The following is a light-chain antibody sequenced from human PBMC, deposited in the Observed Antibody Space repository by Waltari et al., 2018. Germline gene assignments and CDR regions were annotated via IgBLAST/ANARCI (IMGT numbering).Light chain of an antibody. J-gene: IGKJ1*01. Sequence: EIVMTQSPAILSVSPGESATLSCRASQGVSSHLAWYQQKPGQAPRLLIYGASTRATGVPVRFSGSGSGTEFTLTISSLQSEDFAAYYCQHYFNWPRTFGQGTKVDI. CDR2: GAS. V-gene: IGKV3-15*01. CDR1: QGVSSH. CDR3: QHYFNWPRT.